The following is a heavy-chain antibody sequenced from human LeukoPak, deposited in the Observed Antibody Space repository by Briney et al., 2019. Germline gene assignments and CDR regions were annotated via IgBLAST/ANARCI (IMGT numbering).Heavy chain of an antibody. CDR3: AREGRYGDYEGY. D-gene: IGHD4-17*01. V-gene: IGHV4-4*07. CDR1: GASLHSYY. Sequence: MASETLSLTRTVSGASLHSYYWSWIRPPAGKGLEWIGRIYSGGCTNYNPSLKSRVALSVDTSKNQFSLRLSSFTVADTAVYYCAREGRYGDYEGYWGQGTLVTVSS. J-gene: IGHJ4*02. CDR2: IYSGGCT.